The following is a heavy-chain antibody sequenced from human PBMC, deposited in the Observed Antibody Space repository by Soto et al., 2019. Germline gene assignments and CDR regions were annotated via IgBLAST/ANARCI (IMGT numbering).Heavy chain of an antibody. CDR1: GGTFSSYA. CDR2: IIPILGIA. D-gene: IGHD1-26*01. V-gene: IGHV1-69*04. CDR3: ATSGLDGYFDY. J-gene: IGHJ4*02. Sequence: ASVKVSCKASGGTFSSYAISWVRQAPGQGLEWMGRIIPILGIANYAQKFQGRVTITADKSTSTAYMELSSLRSEDTAVYYCATSGLDGYFDYWGQGTLVTVSS.